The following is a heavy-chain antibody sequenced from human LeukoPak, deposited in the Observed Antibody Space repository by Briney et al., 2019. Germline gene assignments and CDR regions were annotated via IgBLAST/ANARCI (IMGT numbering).Heavy chain of an antibody. Sequence: PGGSLRLSCAASGFTFSSCWMHWVRQAPGKGLVWVSRINGDGSSTTYADSVKGRLTISRDNAKNTLYLQMNSLRAEDTAVYYCTRDMSPAHYWGQGTRVTVSS. J-gene: IGHJ4*02. V-gene: IGHV3-74*01. CDR3: TRDMSPAHY. D-gene: IGHD3-10*02. CDR2: INGDGSST. CDR1: GFTFSSCW.